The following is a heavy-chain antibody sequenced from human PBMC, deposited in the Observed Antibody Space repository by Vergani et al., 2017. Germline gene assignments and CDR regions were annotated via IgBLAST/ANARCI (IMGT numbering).Heavy chain of an antibody. J-gene: IGHJ3*02. CDR3: AQIXSKNGYNYDAFDI. CDR2: IDWDDDK. CDR1: GFSVNSHPMR. V-gene: IGHV2-70*04. D-gene: IGHD5-24*01. Sequence: QITLKESGPTLVKPTQTLTLTCTLSGFSVNSHPMRVIWIRQPPGKALEWLARIDWDDDKFYDRSLKTRLTIPKDTSKNQVVLRMTNMDPVDTAMYYCAQIXSKNGYNYDAFDIWGQGTMVIVSS.